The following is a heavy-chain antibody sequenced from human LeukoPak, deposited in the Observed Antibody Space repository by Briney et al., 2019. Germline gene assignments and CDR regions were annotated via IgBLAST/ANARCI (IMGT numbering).Heavy chain of an antibody. V-gene: IGHV3-7*05. CDR1: GFTFTNFW. CDR2: IKRDATEI. D-gene: IGHD6-19*01. Sequence: GGSLRLSCAASGFTFTNFWMTWVRQAPGKGLEWVATIKRDATEIYYVDSVKGRFTISRDNAHNSLYLQMNTLRAEDTAVYYCARTGSGWQPGDYWGQGTLVTVSS. CDR3: ARTGSGWQPGDY. J-gene: IGHJ4*02.